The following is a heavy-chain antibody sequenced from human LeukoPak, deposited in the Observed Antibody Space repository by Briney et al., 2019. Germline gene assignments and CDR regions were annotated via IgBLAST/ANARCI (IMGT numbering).Heavy chain of an antibody. Sequence: ASVKVSCKASGSTFTSSAMQWVRQARGQRLEWIGWIVVGSGNTNYAQKFQERVTITRDMSTSTAYMELSSLRSEDTAVYYCAADSGRWELLRWGQGTLVTVSS. CDR3: AADSGRWELLR. J-gene: IGHJ4*02. CDR2: IVVGSGNT. CDR1: GSTFTSSA. D-gene: IGHD1-26*01. V-gene: IGHV1-58*02.